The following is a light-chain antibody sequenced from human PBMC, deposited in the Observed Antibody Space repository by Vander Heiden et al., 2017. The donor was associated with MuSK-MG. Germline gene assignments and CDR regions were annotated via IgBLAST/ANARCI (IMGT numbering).Light chain of an antibody. CDR1: RSVSSN. CDR3: QQYNNWPQT. Sequence: EIVMMQSPATLSVSPGERATLSCRASRSVSSNLAWYQQKPGQAPRLLIYGASTRATGIPARFSGSGSGTEFTLTISSLQSEDFAVYYCQQYNNWPQTFGQGTKVEIK. J-gene: IGKJ1*01. V-gene: IGKV3D-15*01. CDR2: GAS.